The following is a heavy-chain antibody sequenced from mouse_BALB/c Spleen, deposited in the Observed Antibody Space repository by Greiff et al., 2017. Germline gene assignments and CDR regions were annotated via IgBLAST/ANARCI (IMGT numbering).Heavy chain of an antibody. Sequence: EVQRVESGPGLVKPSQSLSLTCSVTGYSITSGYYWNWIRQFPGNKLEWMGYISYDGSNNYNPSLKNRTSITRDTSKNQFFLKLNSVTTEDTATYYSAKGDYLYAMDYWGQGTSVTVSS. D-gene: IGHD2-4*01. CDR2: ISYDGSN. V-gene: IGHV3-6*02. CDR3: AKGDYLYAMDY. J-gene: IGHJ4*01. CDR1: GYSITSGYY.